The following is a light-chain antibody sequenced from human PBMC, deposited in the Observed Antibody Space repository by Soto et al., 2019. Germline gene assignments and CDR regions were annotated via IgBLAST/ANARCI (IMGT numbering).Light chain of an antibody. CDR2: DTS. CDR3: QQGSNWYT. J-gene: IGKJ2*01. CDR1: QSVDRY. Sequence: EIVLTQSPATRSLSPGDRATLSCRASQSVDRYLAWYQEKPGQAPRLLIYDTSDRATGIPDRFSGSGSGTDFTLTISSLEPEDFAVYYCQQGSNWYTFGQGTKLEIK. V-gene: IGKV3-11*01.